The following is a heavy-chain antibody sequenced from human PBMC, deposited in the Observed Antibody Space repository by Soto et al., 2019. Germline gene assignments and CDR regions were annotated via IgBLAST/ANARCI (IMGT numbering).Heavy chain of an antibody. CDR1: GYSFASYW. J-gene: IGHJ4*02. CDR3: ARHIWELDSLNY. D-gene: IGHD1-26*01. CDR2: IDPGDSNT. V-gene: IGHV5-51*01. Sequence: DVQLVQSGAEVRKPGESLKISCKGSGYSFASYWIAWVRQMPGKGLEWMGSIDPGDSNTRYSPSFQGQVTISADKSISTAYVQWSSLKASDTAMYYCARHIWELDSLNYWGQGTLVTVSS.